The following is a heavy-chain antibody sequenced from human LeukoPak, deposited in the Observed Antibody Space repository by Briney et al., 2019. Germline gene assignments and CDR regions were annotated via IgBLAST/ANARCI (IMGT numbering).Heavy chain of an antibody. Sequence: PGGSQRLSCAASGFTFDNYAMTWVRQAPGKGLEWVSVISGSGGITYYADSMKGRFTISRDNSKNTLYLQMNSLRAEDTALYYCAKDASGIRGEFDYWGQGTLVTVFS. CDR2: ISGSGGIT. CDR3: AKDASGIRGEFDY. J-gene: IGHJ4*02. D-gene: IGHD3-10*01. V-gene: IGHV3-23*01. CDR1: GFTFDNYA.